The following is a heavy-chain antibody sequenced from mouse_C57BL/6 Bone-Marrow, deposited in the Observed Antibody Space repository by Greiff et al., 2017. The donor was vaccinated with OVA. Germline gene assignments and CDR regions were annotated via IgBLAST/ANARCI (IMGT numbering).Heavy chain of an antibody. V-gene: IGHV1-55*01. Sequence: VKLQQPGAELVKPGASVKMSCKASGYTFTSYWITWVKQRPGQGLEWIGDIYPGSGSTNYNEKFKSKATLTVDTSSSTAYMQLSSLTSEDSAVYYCARSSMVTTEGFAYWGQGTLVTVSA. CDR2: IYPGSGST. CDR3: ARSSMVTTEGFAY. J-gene: IGHJ3*01. CDR1: GYTFTSYW. D-gene: IGHD2-2*01.